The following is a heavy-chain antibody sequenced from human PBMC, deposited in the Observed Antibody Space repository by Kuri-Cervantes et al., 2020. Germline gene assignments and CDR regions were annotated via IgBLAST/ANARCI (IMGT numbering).Heavy chain of an antibody. D-gene: IGHD3-22*01. Sequence: SETLSLTCAVYGGSFSGYYWSWIRQPPGKGLEWIGEINHSGSTNYNPSLKSRVTISVDTSKNQFSLNLSSVTAADTAMYYRASLYYYDTTHWGQGTLVTVSS. CDR1: GGSFSGYY. J-gene: IGHJ4*02. CDR3: ASLYYYDTTH. V-gene: IGHV4-34*01. CDR2: INHSGST.